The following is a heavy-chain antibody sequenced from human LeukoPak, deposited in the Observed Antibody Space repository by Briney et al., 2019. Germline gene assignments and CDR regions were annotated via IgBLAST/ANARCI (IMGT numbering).Heavy chain of an antibody. J-gene: IGHJ4*01. Sequence: SETLSLTCSVSGGSTRTSTSYWGWVRQPPGKGLEWIGYIYYSGSTTYNPSLKSRVTVSVDTSKNQFSLKLTSMTAADTAVYYCARGRLGRQHASFFDSWGHGTLVTVSS. CDR2: IYYSGST. CDR3: ARGRLGRQHASFFDS. D-gene: IGHD2-2*01. CDR1: GGSTRTSTSY. V-gene: IGHV4-61*05.